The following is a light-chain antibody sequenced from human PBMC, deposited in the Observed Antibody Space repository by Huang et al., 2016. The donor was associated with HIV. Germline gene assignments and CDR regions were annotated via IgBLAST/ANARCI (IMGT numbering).Light chain of an antibody. Sequence: DIVMTQSPDSLAVSLGERATHNCKSSQTDLDSSNNKNYLAWYQQKPGQHPKPLIYCASSRESRVTDRYSGSGSGTEVTLTNSSLQAEDVAVYYCHQYYDTPYSFGQGTKLEIK. J-gene: IGKJ2*01. CDR2: CAS. CDR1: QTDLDSSNNKNY. CDR3: HQYYDTPYS. V-gene: IGKV4-1*01.